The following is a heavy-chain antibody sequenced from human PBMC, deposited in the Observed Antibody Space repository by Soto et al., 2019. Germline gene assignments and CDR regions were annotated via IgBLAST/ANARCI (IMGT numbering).Heavy chain of an antibody. CDR2: INPDGSST. D-gene: IGHD3-10*01. J-gene: IGHJ6*02. CDR3: ARDRVRITMAPDV. CDR1: GFTFSSYW. Sequence: EVQLVESGGDLIQPGGSLRLSCAASGFTFSSYWMHWVRQVPGKGLVWVSRINPDGSSTTYADSVKGRFTISRDNAKNPLYLQMNSLRADDTAVYYCARDRVRITMAPDVWGQGTTVTVSS. V-gene: IGHV3-74*01.